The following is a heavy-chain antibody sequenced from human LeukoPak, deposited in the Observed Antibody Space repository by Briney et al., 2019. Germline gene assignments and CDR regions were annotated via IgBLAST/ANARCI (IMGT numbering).Heavy chain of an antibody. J-gene: IGHJ5*02. CDR3: ARGQVPAARGYNWFAP. Sequence: SGTLSLTCAVYGWSFNDYYWNWIRQPPGKGLEWIGEINARGDTNYNPALKSRVTISVDTSKNQFSLRLTSMIAADTAIYYCARGQVPAARGYNWFAPWGQGTLVTVYS. CDR1: GWSFNDYY. D-gene: IGHD2-2*01. CDR2: INARGDT. V-gene: IGHV4-34*01.